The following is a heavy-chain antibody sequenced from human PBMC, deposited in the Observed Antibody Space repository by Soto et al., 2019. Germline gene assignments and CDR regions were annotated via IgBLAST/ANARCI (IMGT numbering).Heavy chain of an antibody. V-gene: IGHV3-23*01. CDR3: VRTIVGATKGGWFDP. D-gene: IGHD1-26*01. CDR1: GFTFRSYT. CDR2: FSGRDATT. Sequence: EVQLSESGGGLVQPGGSLRLSCAASGFTFRSYTMSWVRQAPGKGLEWVSSFSGRDATTYYADSVKGRCTISRDNSKNTLYLQMNSLRAEDTALHFCVRTIVGATKGGWFDPWGQGALVTVSS. J-gene: IGHJ5*02.